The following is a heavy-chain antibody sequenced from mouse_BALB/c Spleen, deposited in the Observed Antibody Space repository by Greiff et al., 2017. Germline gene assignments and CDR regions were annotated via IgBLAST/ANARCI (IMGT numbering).Heavy chain of an antibody. CDR3: ARDHYGSGVPDY. V-gene: IGHV2-9*02. CDR2: IWAGGST. CDR1: GFSLTSYG. Sequence: VKLVESGPGLVAPSQSLSITCTVSGFSLTSYGVHWVRQPPGKGLEWLGVIWAGGSTNYNSALMSRLSISKDNSKSQVFLKMNSLQTDDTAMYYCARDHYGSGVPDYWGQGTTLTVSS. D-gene: IGHD1-1*01. J-gene: IGHJ2*01.